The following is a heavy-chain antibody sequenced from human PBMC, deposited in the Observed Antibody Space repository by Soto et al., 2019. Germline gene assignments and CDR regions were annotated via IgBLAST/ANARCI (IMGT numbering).Heavy chain of an antibody. D-gene: IGHD6-13*01. CDR3: AKDRSSSWFDY. J-gene: IGHJ4*02. V-gene: IGHV3-30*18. CDR1: GFTFSSYG. CDR2: ISYDGSNK. Sequence: GGSLRLSCAASGFTFSSYGMHWVRQAPGKGLEWVAVISYDGSNKYYADSVKGRFTISRDNSKNTLYLQMNSLRAEDTAVYYCAKDRSSSWFDYWGQGILVTVSS.